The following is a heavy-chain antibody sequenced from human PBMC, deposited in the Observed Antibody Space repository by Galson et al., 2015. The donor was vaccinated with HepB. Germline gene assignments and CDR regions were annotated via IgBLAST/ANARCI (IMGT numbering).Heavy chain of an antibody. CDR3: ARDRDSSSSSFDY. D-gene: IGHD6-6*01. CDR1: GYTFTSYD. J-gene: IGHJ4*02. V-gene: IGHV1-8*01. CDR2: MNPNSGNT. Sequence: SVKVSCKASGYTFTSYDINWVRQATGQGLEWMGWMNPNSGNTGYAQKFQGRVTMTRNTSISTAYMELSSLRSEDTAVYYCARDRDSSSSSFDYWGQGTLVTVSS.